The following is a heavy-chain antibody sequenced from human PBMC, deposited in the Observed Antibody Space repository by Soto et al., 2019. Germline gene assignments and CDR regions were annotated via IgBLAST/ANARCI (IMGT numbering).Heavy chain of an antibody. D-gene: IGHD2-21*01. J-gene: IGHJ4*02. CDR3: AKALCGGFTY. CDR2: ISGSGDST. Sequence: EVRLLESGGGLVQPGGSLRLSCAASGFTFSVYAMSWVRQAPGKGLEWVSGISGSGDSTHYADSVKGRFTVSRDNSKSMLYLQTNSLRAADTAIDYCAKALCGGFTYWGQGTLVTVSS. V-gene: IGHV3-23*01. CDR1: GFTFSVYA.